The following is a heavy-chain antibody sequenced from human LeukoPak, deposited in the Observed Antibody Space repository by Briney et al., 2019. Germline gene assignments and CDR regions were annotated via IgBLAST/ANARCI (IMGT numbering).Heavy chain of an antibody. CDR3: ARAGSSAVFDY. D-gene: IGHD6-6*01. J-gene: IGHJ4*02. V-gene: IGHV3-23*01. Sequence: GRSLRLFCAASVFTFSSYAMSWVRQAPGKGLEWVSAISGSGGSTYYADSVKGRFTISRDNSENTLYLQMNSLRAEDTAVYYCARAGSSAVFDYWAREPWSPSPQ. CDR1: VFTFSSYA. CDR2: ISGSGGST.